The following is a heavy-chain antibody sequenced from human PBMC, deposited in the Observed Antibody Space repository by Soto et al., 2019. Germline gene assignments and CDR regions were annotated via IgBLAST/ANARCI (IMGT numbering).Heavy chain of an antibody. J-gene: IGHJ4*02. CDR3: AKEMYPRTVLDSSSPWGDY. D-gene: IGHD6-6*01. V-gene: IGHV3-30*18. CDR2: MSYAGSYK. Sequence: GALRLSCAVSGFTFSDYGMHWVRQAPGKGLEWVAVMSYAGSYKYYADSVKGRFTISRDLSGNTLFLQMNSLRLEDTAVYFCAKEMYPRTVLDSSSPWGDYWGQGTLVTVSS. CDR1: GFTFSDYG.